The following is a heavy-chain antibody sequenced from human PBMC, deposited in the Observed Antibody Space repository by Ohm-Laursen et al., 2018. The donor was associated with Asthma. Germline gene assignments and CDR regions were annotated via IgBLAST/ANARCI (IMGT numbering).Heavy chain of an antibody. J-gene: IGHJ6*02. V-gene: IGHV2-70*04. CDR3: ARRGDFRGPASGVDV. CDR2: IDWDDDK. CDR1: GFSLSTSGMR. D-gene: IGHD2-21*01. Sequence: TQTLTLTCTFSGFSLSTSGMRVSWIRQPPGKALEWLARIDWDDDKFYRPSLKTRLTISKDSSKNQVVLTMTNMDPVDTATYYCARRGDFRGPASGVDVWGQGTTVTVSS.